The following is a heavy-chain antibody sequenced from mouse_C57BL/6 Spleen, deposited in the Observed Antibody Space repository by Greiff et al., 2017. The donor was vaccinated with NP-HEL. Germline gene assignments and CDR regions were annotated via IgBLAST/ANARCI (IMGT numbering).Heavy chain of an antibody. V-gene: IGHV5-6*01. CDR3: ARPYDYDGVLYFDY. CDR1: GFTFSSYG. D-gene: IGHD2-4*01. CDR2: ISSGGSYT. Sequence: EVQVVESGGDLVKPGGSLKLSCAASGFTFSSYGMSWVRQTPDKRLEWVATISSGGSYTYYPDSVKGRFTISRDNAKNTLYLQMSSLKSEDTAMYYCARPYDYDGVLYFDYWGQGTTLTVSS. J-gene: IGHJ2*01.